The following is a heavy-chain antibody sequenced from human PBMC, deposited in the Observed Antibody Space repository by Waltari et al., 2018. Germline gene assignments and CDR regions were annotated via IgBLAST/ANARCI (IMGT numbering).Heavy chain of an antibody. Sequence: QVQLVQSGAEVKKPGSSVQVSCKASGGTFSSYALSWVRQAPGQGLEWRGGIIPIFGTANYAQKCQGRVTITADESTSTAYMELSSLRSEDTAVYYCARGWLNIGDMDVWGKGTTVTISS. CDR1: GGTFSSYA. CDR3: ARGWLNIGDMDV. V-gene: IGHV1-69*12. J-gene: IGHJ6*03. D-gene: IGHD3-22*01. CDR2: IIPIFGTA.